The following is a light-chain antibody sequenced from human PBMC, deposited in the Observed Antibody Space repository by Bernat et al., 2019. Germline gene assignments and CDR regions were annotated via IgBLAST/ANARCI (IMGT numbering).Light chain of an antibody. CDR3: QQYYSSPLT. CDR2: WAS. Sequence: EIVMTQSRATLSLSPGETATLSCRASESVGSYLAWYQQKPGQAPKLLIYWASTRESGVPNRFSGSGSGTDFTLTISGLQAEDVAVYYCQQYYSSPLTVGPGNKLDIK. J-gene: IGKJ3*01. CDR1: ESVGSY. V-gene: IGKV3-15*01.